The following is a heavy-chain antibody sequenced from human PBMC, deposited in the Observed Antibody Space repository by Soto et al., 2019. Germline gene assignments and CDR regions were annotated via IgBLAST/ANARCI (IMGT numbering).Heavy chain of an antibody. CDR1: GFTFSSYA. D-gene: IGHD2-15*01. J-gene: IGHJ4*02. V-gene: IGHV3-23*01. CDR2: VSIGGST. Sequence: GGSLRLSCAASGFTFSSYAMGWVRQGPGKGLEWVAVVSIGGSTHYADSVRGRFTISRDNSKNTLSLQMNSLTAEDTAVYFCAKRRGAGGHFDYWVQGALVTASS. CDR3: AKRRGAGGHFDY.